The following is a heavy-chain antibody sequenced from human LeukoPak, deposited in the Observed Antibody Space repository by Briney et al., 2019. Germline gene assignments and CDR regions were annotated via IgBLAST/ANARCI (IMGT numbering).Heavy chain of an antibody. J-gene: IGHJ4*02. CDR1: GGSISSYY. Sequence: SETLSLTCTVPGGSISSYYWSWIRQPPGKGLEWIGHIYYSGSTNYNPSLKSRVTISVDTSKNQFSLKLSSVTAADTAVYYCARVGYSGYDFRGSFDYWGQGTLVTVSS. D-gene: IGHD5-12*01. V-gene: IGHV4-59*12. CDR2: IYYSGST. CDR3: ARVGYSGYDFRGSFDY.